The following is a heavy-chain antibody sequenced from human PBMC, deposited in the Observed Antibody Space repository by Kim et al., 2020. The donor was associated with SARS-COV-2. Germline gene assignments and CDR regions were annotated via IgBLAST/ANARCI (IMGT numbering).Heavy chain of an antibody. Sequence: GGSLRLSCAASGFTFSNYWMHWVRQAPGKGLVWVSRLDTYGGSTNYADSVKGRFTISRDNAENTLYLQMNGLRAEDAAVYYCTRGGHGHCTGDSCYPGGYWGRGTLVTVSS. V-gene: IGHV3-74*01. J-gene: IGHJ4*02. D-gene: IGHD2-15*01. CDR2: LDTYGGST. CDR1: GFTFSNYW. CDR3: TRGGHGHCTGDSCYPGGY.